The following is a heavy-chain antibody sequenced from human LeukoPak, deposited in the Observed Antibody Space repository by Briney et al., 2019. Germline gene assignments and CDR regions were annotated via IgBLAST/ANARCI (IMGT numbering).Heavy chain of an antibody. Sequence: QPGGSLRLSCAASGFTFSNSWMHWVRQDPGKGLVWVSRINSDGSSTSYADSVKGRFTISRDNAKNTLYLQVNSLRAEDTAVYYCSGGYSFDSWGQGTLVTVSS. D-gene: IGHD4-23*01. CDR2: INSDGSST. V-gene: IGHV3-74*01. CDR3: SGGYSFDS. CDR1: GFTFSNSW. J-gene: IGHJ4*02.